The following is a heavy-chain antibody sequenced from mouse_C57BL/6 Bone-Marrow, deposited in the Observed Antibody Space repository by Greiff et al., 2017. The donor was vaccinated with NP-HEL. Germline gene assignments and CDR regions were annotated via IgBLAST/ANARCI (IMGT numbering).Heavy chain of an antibody. Sequence: VQLQQSGAELARPGASVKLSCKASGYTFTSYGISWVKQRTGQGLEWIGEIYPRSGNTYYNEKFKGKATLTADKSSSTAYMELLSLTSEDSAVYFCVLLLGRFFAYWGQGTLVTVSA. CDR3: VLLLGRFFAY. J-gene: IGHJ3*01. CDR1: GYTFTSYG. CDR2: IYPRSGNT. D-gene: IGHD4-1*01. V-gene: IGHV1-81*01.